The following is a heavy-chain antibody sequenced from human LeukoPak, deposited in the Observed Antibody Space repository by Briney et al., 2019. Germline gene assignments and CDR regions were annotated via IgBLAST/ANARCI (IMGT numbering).Heavy chain of an antibody. CDR1: GFTFGSYA. Sequence: GGSLRLSCVTSGFTFGSYAMNWVRQAPGKGLEWVSHITASGTAMFYADSVKGRFTISRDNAKNSLYLQMNSLRDEDTAVYYCASSGSYRFDYWGQGTLVTVSS. CDR3: ASSGSYRFDY. CDR2: ITASGTAM. J-gene: IGHJ4*02. D-gene: IGHD1-26*01. V-gene: IGHV3-48*02.